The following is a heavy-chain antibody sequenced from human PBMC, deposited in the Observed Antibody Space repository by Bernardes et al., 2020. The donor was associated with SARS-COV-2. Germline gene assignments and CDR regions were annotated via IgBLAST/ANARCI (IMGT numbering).Heavy chain of an antibody. CDR3: ARGSIAAAGENYYYYYGMDV. J-gene: IGHJ6*02. CDR2: INHSGST. D-gene: IGHD6-13*01. V-gene: IGHV4-34*01. CDR1: GGSFSGYY. Sequence: LSLTCAVYGGSFSGYYWSWIRQPPGKGLEWIGEINHSGSTNYNPSLKSRVTISVDTSKNQFSLKLSSVTAADTAVYYCARGSIAAAGENYYYYYGMDVWGQGTTVTVSS.